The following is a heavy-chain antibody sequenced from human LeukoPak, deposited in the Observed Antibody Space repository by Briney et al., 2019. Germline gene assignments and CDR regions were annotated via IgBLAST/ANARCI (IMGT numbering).Heavy chain of an antibody. D-gene: IGHD5-18*01. CDR2: INPSGGNT. J-gene: IGHJ5*02. CDR3: ARALPHRRLMDTTMEQHWFDP. V-gene: IGHV1-46*01. Sequence: AASVKVSCKASGYTFTSYGISWVRQAPGQGLEWVGIINPSGGNTNYAQKFQGRVTMTRDMSTSTVYMELSSLRSEDTAMYYCARALPHRRLMDTTMEQHWFDPWGQGTLVTVSS. CDR1: GYTFTSYG.